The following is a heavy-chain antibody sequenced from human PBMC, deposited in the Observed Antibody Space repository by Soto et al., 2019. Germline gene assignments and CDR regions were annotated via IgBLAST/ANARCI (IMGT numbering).Heavy chain of an antibody. CDR1: GVTFSSYA. V-gene: IGHV3-30-3*01. CDR2: ISYDGSNK. Sequence: PGWCLRLSCAASGVTFSSYAMHWVRQAPSKGLEWVAAISYDGSNKYYADSVKGRFTISRDNSKNTLYLQMNSLRAEDTAVYYCARDQVSDDFWSGYYKYYYYGMDVWGQGTTVTVSS. J-gene: IGHJ6*02. CDR3: ARDQVSDDFWSGYYKYYYYGMDV. D-gene: IGHD3-3*01.